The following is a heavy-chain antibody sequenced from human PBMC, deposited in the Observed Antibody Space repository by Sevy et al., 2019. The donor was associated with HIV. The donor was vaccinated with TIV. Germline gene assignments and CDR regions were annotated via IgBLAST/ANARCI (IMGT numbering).Heavy chain of an antibody. D-gene: IGHD2-2*01. CDR3: AREGCSKPHDY. Sequence: GGSLRLSCAASGFTFSNYAMSWVRQAPGKGLVWVSTFSFGCGKINYADSVKGRFAISRDNSKNTLYLQMNSLRAEDTDLYYCAREGCSKPHDYWGQGTLVTVSS. V-gene: IGHV3-23*01. CDR2: FSFGCGKI. J-gene: IGHJ4*02. CDR1: GFTFSNYA.